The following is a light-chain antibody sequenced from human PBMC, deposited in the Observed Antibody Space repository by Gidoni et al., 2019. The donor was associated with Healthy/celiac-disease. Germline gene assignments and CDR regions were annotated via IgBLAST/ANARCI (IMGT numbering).Light chain of an antibody. CDR1: QGISNY. Sequence: IQMPQSPSSLSASVGDRVTITCRASQGISNYLAWYQQKPGKVPKLLIYAASTLQSGVPSRFSGSGSGTDFTLTISSLQPEDVATYYCQKYNSAPRTFXXXTKVEIK. V-gene: IGKV1-27*01. CDR2: AAS. J-gene: IGKJ1*01. CDR3: QKYNSAPRT.